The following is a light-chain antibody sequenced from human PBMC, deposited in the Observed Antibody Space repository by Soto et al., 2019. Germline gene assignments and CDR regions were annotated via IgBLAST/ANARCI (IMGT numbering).Light chain of an antibody. V-gene: IGKV1-33*01. Sequence: DIQMTQSPSSLSASVGDRVTITCQASQDISNYLNWYQHRPGKAPNLLIYDASILETGVPSRFRGSGSGTDFTLTISSLQPEDVAAYYCQKYNSAPLTFGGGTKVDIK. CDR1: QDISNY. J-gene: IGKJ4*01. CDR3: QKYNSAPLT. CDR2: DAS.